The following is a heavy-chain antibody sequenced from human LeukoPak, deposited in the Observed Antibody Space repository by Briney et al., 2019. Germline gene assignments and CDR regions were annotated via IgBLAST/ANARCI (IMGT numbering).Heavy chain of an antibody. Sequence: KAGGSLRLSCAASAFTFSSYSMNWVRQAPGKGLEWVSFISSSSSYIYYADSVKGRFTISRDNARNSVYLQMNSLRAEDTAVYYCARSEMGYDNYYMDVWGKGTTVTISS. J-gene: IGHJ6*03. V-gene: IGHV3-21*01. CDR3: ARSEMGYDNYYMDV. D-gene: IGHD5-24*01. CDR2: ISSSSSYI. CDR1: AFTFSSYS.